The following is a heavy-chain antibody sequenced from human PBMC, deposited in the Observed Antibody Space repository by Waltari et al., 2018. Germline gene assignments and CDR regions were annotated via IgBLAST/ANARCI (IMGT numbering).Heavy chain of an antibody. CDR1: GGTFSSYT. V-gene: IGHV1-69*02. CDR2: IIPILGIA. Sequence: QVQLVQSGAEVKKPGSSVKVSCKASGGTFSSYTISWVRQAPGQGLEWMGRIIPILGIANYAQKFQGRVTMTADKSTSTAYMELSSLRSEDTAVYYCARVYGGNSGRNWYFDLWGRGTLVTVSS. D-gene: IGHD2-21*02. CDR3: ARVYGGNSGRNWYFDL. J-gene: IGHJ2*01.